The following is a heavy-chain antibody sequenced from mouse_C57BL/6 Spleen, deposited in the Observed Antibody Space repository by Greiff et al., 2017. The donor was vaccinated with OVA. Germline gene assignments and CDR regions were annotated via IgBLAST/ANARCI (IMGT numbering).Heavy chain of an antibody. CDR3: ARGRNYYGSRNWYFDV. CDR1: GYTFTDYN. Sequence: EVQLQQSGPELVKPGASVKMSCKASGYTFTDYNMHWVKQSHGKSLEWIGYINPNNGGTSYNQKFKGKATLTVNKSSSTAYMELRSLTSEDSAVYYCARGRNYYGSRNWYFDVWGTGTTVTVSS. D-gene: IGHD1-1*01. J-gene: IGHJ1*03. CDR2: INPNNGGT. V-gene: IGHV1-22*01.